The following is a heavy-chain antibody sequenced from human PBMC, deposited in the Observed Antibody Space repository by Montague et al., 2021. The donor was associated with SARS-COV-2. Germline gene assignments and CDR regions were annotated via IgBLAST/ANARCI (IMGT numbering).Heavy chain of an antibody. J-gene: IGHJ5*02. CDR1: GSTFSDYS. CDR2: ISNHSITE. CDR3: ARDKDSNYMSGWIDP. Sequence: SLRLSCAASGSTFSDYSMNWIRQTPGKGLEWIAYISNHSITEYYGDSVRGRFTISRDNGRNSLVLQMDSLRDEDTAIYYCARDKDSNYMSGWIDPWGQGTLVTVSS. D-gene: IGHD4-11*01. V-gene: IGHV3-11*01.